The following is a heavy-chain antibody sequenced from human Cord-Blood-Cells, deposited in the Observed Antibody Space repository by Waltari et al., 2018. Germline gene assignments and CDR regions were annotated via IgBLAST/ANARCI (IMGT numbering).Heavy chain of an antibody. V-gene: IGHV3-48*03. CDR1: GFTFSSYE. Sequence: SPRLSCAASGFTFSSYEMNWVRQAPGKGLEWVSYISSSGSTIYYADSVKGRFTISRDNAKNSLYLQMNSLRAEDTAVYYCAREKGTLIAARRFAFDYWGQGTLVTVSS. J-gene: IGHJ4*02. CDR3: AREKGTLIAARRFAFDY. D-gene: IGHD6-6*01. CDR2: ISSSGSTI.